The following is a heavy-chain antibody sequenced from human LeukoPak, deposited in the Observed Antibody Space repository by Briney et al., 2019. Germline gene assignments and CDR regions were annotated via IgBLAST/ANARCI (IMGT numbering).Heavy chain of an antibody. CDR1: GFTFSSYE. Sequence: GGSLRLSCAASGFTFSSYEMNWVRQAPGKGLEWVSYISSSGSTIYYADSVKGRFTISRDTAKNSLYLQVDSLRAEDTAVYYCAVIYGSGSYFLDYWGQGTLVTVSS. CDR2: ISSSGSTI. CDR3: AVIYGSGSYFLDY. J-gene: IGHJ4*02. D-gene: IGHD3-10*01. V-gene: IGHV3-48*03.